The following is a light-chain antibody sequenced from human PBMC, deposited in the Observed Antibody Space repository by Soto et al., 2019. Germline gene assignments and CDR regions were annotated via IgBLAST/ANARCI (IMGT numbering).Light chain of an antibody. CDR2: EVS. CDR1: SSDVGGYNC. Sequence: QSVLTQPPSASGSPGQSVTISCTGTSSDVGGYNCVSWYQQHPGKAPKLMIYEVSKRPSGVPDRFSGSKSGNTASLTVSGLQAEDEADYYCSSHAGSKRVFGTGTKVTVL. J-gene: IGLJ1*01. CDR3: SSHAGSKRV. V-gene: IGLV2-8*01.